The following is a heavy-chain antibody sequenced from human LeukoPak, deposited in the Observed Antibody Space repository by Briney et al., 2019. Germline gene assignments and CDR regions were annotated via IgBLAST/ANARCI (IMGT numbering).Heavy chain of an antibody. CDR2: ISSSSSTI. D-gene: IGHD4-17*01. CDR3: ARDYYGDSPYYFDN. CDR1: GFTFSSYS. V-gene: IGHV3-48*04. Sequence: GGSLRLSCAASGFTFSSYSMNWVRQAPGKGLEWVSFISSSSSTIYHADSVKGRFTISRDNAKNSLYLQINSLRAEDTAVYYCARDYYGDSPYYFDNWGQGTLVTVSS. J-gene: IGHJ4*02.